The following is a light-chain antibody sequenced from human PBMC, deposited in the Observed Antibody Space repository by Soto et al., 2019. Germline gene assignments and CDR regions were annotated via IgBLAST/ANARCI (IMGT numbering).Light chain of an antibody. V-gene: IGKV3-11*01. Sequence: EVVLTQSPAILSLSPGERATLSCRASQSDSVNFAWYQHKPGQAPRPLIYSASDRAPGIPARFSGSGSGTDFTLTISSLEPEDFAVYYCQERNRWFRGTFGAGTKVEIK. CDR1: QSDSVN. CDR2: SAS. CDR3: QERNRWFRGT. J-gene: IGKJ4*01.